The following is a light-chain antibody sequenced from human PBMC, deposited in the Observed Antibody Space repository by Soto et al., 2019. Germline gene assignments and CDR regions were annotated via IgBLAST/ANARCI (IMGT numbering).Light chain of an antibody. CDR3: QQYDNSRM. J-gene: IGKJ1*01. CDR2: AAS. CDR1: QSISSY. V-gene: IGKV1-39*01. Sequence: DIQMTQSPSSLSASVGDRVTITCRASQSISSYLNWYQQKPGKAPKLVIYAASSLESGVPSRFSGTGSGTEFTLTITSLQPEDFAIYYCQQYDNSRMFGQGTKV.